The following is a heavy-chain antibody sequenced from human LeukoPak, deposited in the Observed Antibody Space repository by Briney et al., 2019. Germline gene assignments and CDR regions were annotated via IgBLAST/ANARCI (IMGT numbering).Heavy chain of an antibody. D-gene: IGHD4-17*01. J-gene: IGHJ3*02. CDR3: AKAPYGDYVEGDAFDI. Sequence: GGSLRLSCAASGFTFSSYAMSWVRQAPGKGLEWVSAISGSGGSTYYADSVKGRFTISRDNSKNTLYLQMNSLRAEDTAVYYCAKAPYGDYVEGDAFDIWGQGTMVTVSS. V-gene: IGHV3-23*01. CDR1: GFTFSSYA. CDR2: ISGSGGST.